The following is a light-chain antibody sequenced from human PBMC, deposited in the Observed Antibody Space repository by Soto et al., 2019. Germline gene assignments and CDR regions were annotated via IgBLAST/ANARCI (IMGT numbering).Light chain of an antibody. J-gene: IGKJ2*01. CDR3: QQIYRTPT. CDR2: DAS. V-gene: IGKV1-39*01. CDR1: QSISSY. Sequence: IQMTQSPSSLSASVGDRVTITCRARQSISSYSNWYQQKPGKAPKLLIYDASNLQSGVPSRLSGSGSGTEFTLTISSQQPEDFATYYYQQIYRTPTVGQGTKLEIK.